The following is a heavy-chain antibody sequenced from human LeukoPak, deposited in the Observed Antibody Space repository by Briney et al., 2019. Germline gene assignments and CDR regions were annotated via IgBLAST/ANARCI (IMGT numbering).Heavy chain of an antibody. CDR1: GGSINRSPNS. J-gene: IGHJ4*02. Sequence: SETLSLTCNVSGGSINRSPNSWGWLRQPPGKGLEWIGFLFYGGDTYYNPSLKSRVAISVDTFKNQFSLKLTSVTAADTAVYFCARHDGYNYARIDYWGQGTLVTVSS. CDR3: ARHDGYNYARIDY. CDR2: LFYGGDT. V-gene: IGHV4-39*01. D-gene: IGHD5-18*01.